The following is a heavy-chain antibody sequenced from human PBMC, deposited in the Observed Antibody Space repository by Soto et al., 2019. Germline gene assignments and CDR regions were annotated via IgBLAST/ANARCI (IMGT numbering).Heavy chain of an antibody. D-gene: IGHD3-22*01. CDR3: ASGRGDYYDSSGYYYYYYGMDV. Sequence: NPSETLSLTCAVYGGPFSGYYWSWIRQPPGKGLEWIGEINHSGSTNYNPSLKSRVTISVDTSKNQFSLKLSSVTAADTAVYYCASGRGDYYDSSGYYYYYYGMDVWGQGTTVTVSS. CDR1: GGPFSGYY. CDR2: INHSGST. J-gene: IGHJ6*02. V-gene: IGHV4-34*01.